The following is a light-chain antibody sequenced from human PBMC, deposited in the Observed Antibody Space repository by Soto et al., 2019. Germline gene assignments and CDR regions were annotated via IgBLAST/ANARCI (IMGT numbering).Light chain of an antibody. V-gene: IGLV1-44*01. J-gene: IGLJ1*01. CDR1: SSNIGSNT. Sequence: QSVLTQPPSASGTPGQRVTISCSGSSSNIGSNTVNWYQHLAGTAPKLLIYTNNQRPSGVPDRFSASKSGTSASLAISGLQSGDEADYYCAAWDDSLNGYVFGPGTQLTVL. CDR2: TNN. CDR3: AAWDDSLNGYV.